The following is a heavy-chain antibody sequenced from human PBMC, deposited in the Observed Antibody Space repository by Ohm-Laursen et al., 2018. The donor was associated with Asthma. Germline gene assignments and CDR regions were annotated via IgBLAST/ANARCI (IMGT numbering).Heavy chain of an antibody. CDR2: IYYSGST. CDR3: ARVAVAGAFDI. J-gene: IGHJ3*02. D-gene: IGHD6-19*01. Sequence: SQTLSLTCFVSGGSISSGDYYWSWIRQPPGKGLEWIGYIYYSGSTYYNPSLKSRVTISVDTSKNQFSLKLSSVTAADTAVYYCARVAVAGAFDIWGQGTMVTVSS. CDR1: GGSISSGDYY. V-gene: IGHV4-30-4*01.